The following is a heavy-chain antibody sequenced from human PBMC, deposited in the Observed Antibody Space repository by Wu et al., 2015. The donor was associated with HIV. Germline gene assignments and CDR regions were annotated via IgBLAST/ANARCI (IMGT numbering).Heavy chain of an antibody. CDR3: ASGIQLWLQGAFDI. CDR2: ISPYNGDT. Sequence: QVRLVQSGVEVKETGASVKVSCEISGYTFTNFGISWVRQAPGQGLEWMGWISPYNGDTKYAQKFQGRVTMTRDTSISTAYMELSRLRSDDTAVYYCASGIQLWLQGAFDIWGQGTMVTVSS. V-gene: IGHV1-18*01. J-gene: IGHJ3*02. CDR1: GYTFTNFG. D-gene: IGHD5-18*01.